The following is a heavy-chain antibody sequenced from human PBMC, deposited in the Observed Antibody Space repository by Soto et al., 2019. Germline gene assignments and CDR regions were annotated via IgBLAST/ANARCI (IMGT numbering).Heavy chain of an antibody. D-gene: IGHD3-16*01. CDR3: SRAIWDY. CDR1: GFNVNSDY. J-gene: IGHJ4*02. CDR2: IYRGGDT. Sequence: GGSLRLSCEAFGFNVNSDYMSWVRQAPGKGLEWVSVIYRGGDTKYADSVKGRFTISRDNSKNMVYLQMNGLRAEDTAVYYCSRAIWDYWGQGALVTVSS. V-gene: IGHV3-66*01.